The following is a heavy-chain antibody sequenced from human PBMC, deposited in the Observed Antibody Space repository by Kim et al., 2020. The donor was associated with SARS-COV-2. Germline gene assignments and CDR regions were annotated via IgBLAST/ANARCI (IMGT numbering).Heavy chain of an antibody. D-gene: IGHD2-15*01. CDR3: AKLGYCNTVGCRNDAGSDI. CDR1: GFTFSSFA. J-gene: IGHJ3*02. CDR2: IPDTGGNT. V-gene: IGHV3-23*01. Sequence: GGSLRLSCAASGFTFSSFAMNWVRLAPGKGLEWVSIIPDTGGNTYYSDSVKGRFTISRDNSKNTLYLQMNSLRAEDSAVYYCAKLGYCNTVGCRNDAGSDIWGRGTVVTVSS.